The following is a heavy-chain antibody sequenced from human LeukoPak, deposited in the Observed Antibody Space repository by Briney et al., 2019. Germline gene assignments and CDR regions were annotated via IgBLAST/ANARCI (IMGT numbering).Heavy chain of an antibody. V-gene: IGHV4-4*02. Sequence: SETLSLTCAVSGGSISSSNWWSWVRQPPGKGLEWIGEIYHSGSTNYNPSLKSRVTISVDKSKNQFSLKLSSVTAADTAVYYCATSTVMNHYCFDYWAQGTLVTVSS. J-gene: IGHJ4*02. CDR3: ATSTVMNHYCFDY. CDR1: GGSISSSNW. D-gene: IGHD1-14*01. CDR2: IYHSGST.